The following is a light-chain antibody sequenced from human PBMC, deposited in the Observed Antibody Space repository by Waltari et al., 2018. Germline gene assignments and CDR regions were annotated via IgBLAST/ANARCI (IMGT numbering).Light chain of an antibody. Sequence: QSALTQPRSVSGSPGQSVTISCTGTSRDVGGYNYFTWYQQHPGKPPKFLIYDVTKRPPGVPDRFSGSKSGNTASLTISGLQAEDEADYYCCSYAGSYNIVFGSGTTVTVL. V-gene: IGLV2-11*01. CDR1: SRDVGGYNY. J-gene: IGLJ1*01. CDR3: CSYAGSYNIV. CDR2: DVT.